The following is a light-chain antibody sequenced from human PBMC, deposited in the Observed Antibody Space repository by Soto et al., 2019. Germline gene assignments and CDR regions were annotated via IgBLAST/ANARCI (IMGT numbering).Light chain of an antibody. J-gene: IGKJ4*01. CDR3: QQGDSFPFT. Sequence: DIQMTQSPSSVSASVGDTVTIPCRASQDISSWVAGYQQKPGKAPKLLISAASSLQSGVPTRFSGSGSGTDFTLIISGLQPEDFATYFCQQGDSFPFTFGGGTKVEIK. CDR1: QDISSW. V-gene: IGKV1-12*01. CDR2: AAS.